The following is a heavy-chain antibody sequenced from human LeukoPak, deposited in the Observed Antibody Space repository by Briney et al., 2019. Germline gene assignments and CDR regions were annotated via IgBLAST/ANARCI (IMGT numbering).Heavy chain of an antibody. V-gene: IGHV3-23*01. CDR2: ISASGGST. D-gene: IGHD2-21*01. J-gene: IGHJ5*02. CDR1: GFTFSSYA. CDR3: ARSPGVRRTLWA. Sequence: PGGSLRLSCAASGFTFSSYAMTWVRQAPGKGLEWVSAISASGGSTYYADSVKGRFTISRDNSKNTLYLQMNSLRAEDTAMYYCARSPGVRRTLWAWDQGTLVTVSS.